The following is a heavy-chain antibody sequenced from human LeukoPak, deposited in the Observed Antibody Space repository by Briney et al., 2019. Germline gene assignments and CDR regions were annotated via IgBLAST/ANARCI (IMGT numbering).Heavy chain of an antibody. V-gene: IGHV3-66*02. J-gene: IGHJ4*02. D-gene: IGHD3-10*01. CDR2: IYSGGST. CDR3: ARDNPGVRGVIINFDY. Sequence: RGSLRLSCAASGFTVSSNYMSWVRQAPGKGLEWVSVIYSGGSTYYADSVKGRFTISRDNSKNTLYLQMNSLRAEDTAVYYCARDNPGVRGVIINFDYWGQGTLVTVSS. CDR1: GFTVSSNY.